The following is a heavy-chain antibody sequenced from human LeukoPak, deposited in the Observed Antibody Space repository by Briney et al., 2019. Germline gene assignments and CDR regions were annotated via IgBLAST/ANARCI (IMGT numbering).Heavy chain of an antibody. V-gene: IGHV3-30*18. D-gene: IGHD4-17*01. CDR3: AKVRTYGDYSGFDY. Sequence: GGSLRLSCAASGFIFSSYGMHWVRQAPGKGLEWVAVISYDGSNKYYADSVKGRFTISRDNSKNTLYLQMNSLRAEDTAVYYCAKVRTYGDYSGFDYWGQGTLVTVSS. J-gene: IGHJ4*02. CDR2: ISYDGSNK. CDR1: GFIFSSYG.